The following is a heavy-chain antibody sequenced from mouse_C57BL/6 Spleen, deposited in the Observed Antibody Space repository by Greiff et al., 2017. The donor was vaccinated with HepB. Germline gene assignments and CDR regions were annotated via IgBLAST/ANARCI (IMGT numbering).Heavy chain of an antibody. CDR2: IYPGDGDT. V-gene: IGHV1-82*01. J-gene: IGHJ3*01. CDR3: ARVDDGYYGVAY. Sequence: QVQLQQSGPELVKPGASVKISCKASGYAFSSSWMNWVKQRPGKGLEWIGRIYPGDGDTNYNGKFKGKATLTADKSSSTAYMQLSSLTSEDSAVYFCARVDDGYYGVAYWGQGTLVTVSA. CDR1: GYAFSSSW. D-gene: IGHD2-3*01.